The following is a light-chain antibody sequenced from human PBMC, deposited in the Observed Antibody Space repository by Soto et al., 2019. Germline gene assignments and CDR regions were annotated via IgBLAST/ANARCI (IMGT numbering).Light chain of an antibody. CDR3: QQYGSSPRT. Sequence: EIVLTQSPATLSVSPGERAALSCRASQSVSSNLAWYQQKPGQPPRLLIFGASTRATGIPARFSGSGSEAEFTLTISSLQSEDFAVYYCQQYGSSPRTFGQGTKLEIK. V-gene: IGKV3D-15*01. CDR2: GAS. CDR1: QSVSSN. J-gene: IGKJ2*01.